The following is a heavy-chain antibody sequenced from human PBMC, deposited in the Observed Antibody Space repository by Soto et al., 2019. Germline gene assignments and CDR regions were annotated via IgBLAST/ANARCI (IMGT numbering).Heavy chain of an antibody. D-gene: IGHD6-19*01. CDR1: DDSXSSCGYS. V-gene: IGHV4-31*03. CDR3: ARGTGWYFDY. J-gene: IGHJ4*02. CDR2: IYYSGST. Sequence: PSETLSLTCTVSDDSXSSCGYSWSGIRQHPGKGLEWIGYIYYSGSTYYNPSLKSRVTISVDTSQNQFSLKLSSVTAADTAVYYCARGTGWYFDYWGQGTLVTVSS.